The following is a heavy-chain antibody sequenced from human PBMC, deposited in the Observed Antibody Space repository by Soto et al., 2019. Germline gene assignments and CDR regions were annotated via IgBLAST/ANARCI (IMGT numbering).Heavy chain of an antibody. V-gene: IGHV4-4*07. CDR2: IFSSGST. J-gene: IGHJ4*02. CDR1: GGSFSGYY. CDR3: AREGSYSAYNFAHGIQLWSFDF. D-gene: IGHD5-12*01. Sequence: SETLSLTCAVYGGSFSGYYWSWVRQPAGKGLEWIGRIFSSGSTSFNPSLESRAAMSVDTSKNHFSLNLSSVTAADMAVYYCAREGSYSAYNFAHGIQLWSFDFWGQGALVTVSS.